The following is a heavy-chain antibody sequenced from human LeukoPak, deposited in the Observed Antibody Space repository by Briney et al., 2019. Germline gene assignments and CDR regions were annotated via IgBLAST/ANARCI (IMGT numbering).Heavy chain of an antibody. D-gene: IGHD3-10*01. CDR3: VILWFGERNTGVAFDI. CDR1: GGTFSSYA. CDR2: IIPIFGTA. Sequence: ASVKVSCKASGGTFSSYAISWVRQAPGKGLEWMGGIIPIFGTANYAQKFQGRVTITADESTSTAYMELSSLRSEDTAVYYCVILWFGERNTGVAFDIWGQGAMVTVSS. J-gene: IGHJ3*02. V-gene: IGHV1-69*13.